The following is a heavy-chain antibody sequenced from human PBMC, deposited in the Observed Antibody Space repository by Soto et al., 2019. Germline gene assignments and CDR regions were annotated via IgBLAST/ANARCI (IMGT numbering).Heavy chain of an antibody. Sequence: PGGSLRLSCAASGFTFSSYGMHWVRQAPGKGLEWVAVISYDGSNKYYADSVKGRFTISRDNSKNTLYLQMNSLRAEDTAVYYCARGIAAYYFDYWGQGTLVTVSS. CDR1: GFTFSSYG. J-gene: IGHJ4*02. D-gene: IGHD6-25*01. CDR2: ISYDGSNK. V-gene: IGHV3-30*03. CDR3: ARGIAAYYFDY.